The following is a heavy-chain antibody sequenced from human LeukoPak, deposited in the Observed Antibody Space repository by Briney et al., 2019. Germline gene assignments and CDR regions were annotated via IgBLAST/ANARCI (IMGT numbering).Heavy chain of an antibody. D-gene: IGHD3-22*01. V-gene: IGHV4-34*01. CDR1: GGSFSGYY. Sequence: PSETLSLTCAVYGGSFSGYYWSWIRQPPGKGLECMGEINHSGSTNYNPSLKTRVTIPVDTSKNQFSLKLSSVTAEDTAVYYCARIDYYDSSGYYSERGGWFDPWGQGTLVTVSS. CDR2: INHSGST. CDR3: ARIDYYDSSGYYSERGGWFDP. J-gene: IGHJ5*02.